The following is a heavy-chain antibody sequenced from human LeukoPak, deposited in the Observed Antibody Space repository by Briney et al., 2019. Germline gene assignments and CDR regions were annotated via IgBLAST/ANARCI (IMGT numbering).Heavy chain of an antibody. D-gene: IGHD6-19*01. Sequence: SETLSLTRAVYGGSFSGYYWSWIRQPPGKGLEWIGEINHSGSTNYNPSLKSRVTISVDTSKNQFSLKLSSVTAADTAVYYCARGIAVAGKPLDYWGQGTLVTVSS. V-gene: IGHV4-34*01. CDR2: INHSGST. J-gene: IGHJ4*02. CDR1: GGSFSGYY. CDR3: ARGIAVAGKPLDY.